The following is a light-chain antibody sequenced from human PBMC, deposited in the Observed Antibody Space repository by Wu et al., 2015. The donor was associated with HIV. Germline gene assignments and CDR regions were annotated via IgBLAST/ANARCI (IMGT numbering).Light chain of an antibody. V-gene: IGKV3-15*01. Sequence: EIVMTQSPATLSVSPGDGATLSCRASQSLGGNLAWYQQKPGQAPRLLIYDASTRATGIPARFSGSTSGTEYTLTISRLEPEDFAVYYCQQYASSPLLTFGGGTKVEIK. J-gene: IGKJ4*01. CDR3: QQYASSPLLT. CDR2: DAS. CDR1: QSLGGN.